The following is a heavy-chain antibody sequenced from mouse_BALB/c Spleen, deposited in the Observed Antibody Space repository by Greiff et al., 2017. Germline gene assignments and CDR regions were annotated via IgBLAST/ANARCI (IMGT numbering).Heavy chain of an antibody. V-gene: IGHV5-12-2*01. CDR2: ISNGGGST. CDR3: ARHTTVVAPVWD. D-gene: IGHD1-1*01. CDR1: GFTFSSYT. Sequence: DVHLVESGGGLVQPGGSLKLSCAASGFTFSSYTMSWVRQTPEKRLEWVAYISNGGGSTYYPDTVKGRFTISRDNAKNTLYLQMSSLKSEDTAMYYCARHTTVVAPVWDWGQGTLVTVSA. J-gene: IGHJ3*01.